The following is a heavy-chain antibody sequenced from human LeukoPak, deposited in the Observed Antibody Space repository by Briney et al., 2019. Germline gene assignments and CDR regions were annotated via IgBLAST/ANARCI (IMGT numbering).Heavy chain of an antibody. D-gene: IGHD5-24*01. Sequence: GGSLRLSCAASGFTFSSFAMSWVRQSPGEGLEWVSGISGSGDTTYYADSVKGRFTISRDNSKNTLYLQMNSLRAEDTAVYYCAKGRQARWLQSLFDYWGQGTLVTVSS. J-gene: IGHJ4*02. V-gene: IGHV3-23*01. CDR2: ISGSGDTT. CDR3: AKGRQARWLQSLFDY. CDR1: GFTFSSFA.